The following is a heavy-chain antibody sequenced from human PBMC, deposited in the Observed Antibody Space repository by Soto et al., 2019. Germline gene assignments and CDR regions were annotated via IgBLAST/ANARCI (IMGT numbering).Heavy chain of an antibody. Sequence: ETLSLTCTVSGGSISSYYWSWIRQPPGKGLEWIGYIYYSGSTNYNPSLKSRVTISVDTSKNQFSLKLSSVTAADTAVYYCARSLRQYYYYSYMYVWGKGTTVTVSS. CDR1: GGSISSYY. CDR3: ARSLRQYYYYSYMYV. D-gene: IGHD3-16*02. V-gene: IGHV4-59*01. J-gene: IGHJ6*03. CDR2: IYYSGST.